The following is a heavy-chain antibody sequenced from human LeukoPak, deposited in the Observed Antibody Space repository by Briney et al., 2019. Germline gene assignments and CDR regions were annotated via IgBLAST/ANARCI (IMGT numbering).Heavy chain of an antibody. CDR1: GASISSTAHY. D-gene: IGHD2-2*03. J-gene: IGHJ5*02. Sequence: PSETLSLTCTVSGASISSTAHYWAWIRQSPGKGLEWIASIYHGGSSYYNPSLKSRVTISLDTSKRHFSLNLSSVTASDTANYYCARAPGYCSGTGCYFRFDPWGQGTLVTVSS. CDR2: IYHGGSS. CDR3: ARAPGYCSGTGCYFRFDP. V-gene: IGHV4-39*07.